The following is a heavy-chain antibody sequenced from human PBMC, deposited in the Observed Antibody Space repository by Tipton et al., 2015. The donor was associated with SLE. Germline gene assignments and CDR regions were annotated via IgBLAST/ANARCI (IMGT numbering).Heavy chain of an antibody. V-gene: IGHV4-34*01. D-gene: IGHD3-10*01. CDR2: INHSGGT. J-gene: IGHJ4*02. Sequence: TLSLTCAVYGGSFSGYYWSWIRQPPGKGLEWLGEINHSGGTNYNPSLKSRVAISVDTSKNQFSLKLSSVTAADSAVYYCARGSGLLWFRDEYYFDNWGQGTLVTVSS. CDR1: GGSFSGYY. CDR3: ARGSGLLWFRDEYYFDN.